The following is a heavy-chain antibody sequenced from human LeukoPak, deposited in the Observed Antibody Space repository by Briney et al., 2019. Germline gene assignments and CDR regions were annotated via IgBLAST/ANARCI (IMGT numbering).Heavy chain of an antibody. J-gene: IGHJ6*03. CDR1: GYAFTSYG. D-gene: IGHD2-2*01. CDR3: ARQLLSLRGDYYYQYYMDV. V-gene: IGHV1-18*01. Sequence: GASVKVSCKASGYAFTSYGISWVRQAPGQGLEWMGWISAYNGNTNYAQRLQGRVIMTTDTSTSTAYMELRSLRSDDTAVYYCARQLLSLRGDYYYQYYMDVWGKGTTVTVSS. CDR2: ISAYNGNT.